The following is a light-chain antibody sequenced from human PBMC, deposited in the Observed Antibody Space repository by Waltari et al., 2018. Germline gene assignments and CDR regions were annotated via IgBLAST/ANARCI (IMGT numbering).Light chain of an antibody. CDR3: QQTYSTLYT. CDR1: QSISTY. Sequence: IQMTKSPSSLSASVGDRVPITCRASQSISTYLNWYQQKPGKAPKLLIFATSSLQSGVPSRFSGSGSGTDFTLSVSSLQPEDFATYFCQQTYSTLYTFGQGTKLEIK. J-gene: IGKJ2*01. CDR2: ATS. V-gene: IGKV1-39*01.